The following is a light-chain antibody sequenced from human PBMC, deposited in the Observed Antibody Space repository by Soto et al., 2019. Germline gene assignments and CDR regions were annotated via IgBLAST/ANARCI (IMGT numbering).Light chain of an antibody. CDR2: AAS. Sequence: DIQMTQSPSSLSASVGDRVSITCRASQSISSYLNWYQQKPGKAPKLLIYAASSLQTGVPSRFSGSGSGTDFTLTISSLQPEDFGTYYCQQAISFPITFGQGTRLEN. CDR3: QQAISFPIT. CDR1: QSISSY. J-gene: IGKJ5*01. V-gene: IGKV1-39*01.